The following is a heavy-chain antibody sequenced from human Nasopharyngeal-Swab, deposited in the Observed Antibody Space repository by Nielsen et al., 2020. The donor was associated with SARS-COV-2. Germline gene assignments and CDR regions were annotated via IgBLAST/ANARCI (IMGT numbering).Heavy chain of an antibody. CDR2: ITSSYDQK. D-gene: IGHD1-26*01. J-gene: IGHJ6*03. Sequence: WIRQPPGKGPEWVASITSSYDQKYYGDSVKGRFTISRDNARNSLYLEMNSLRVEDTAIYYCASEVVGFYFYTNVWGKGTTVTVSS. CDR3: ASEVVGFYFYTNV. V-gene: IGHV3-21*01.